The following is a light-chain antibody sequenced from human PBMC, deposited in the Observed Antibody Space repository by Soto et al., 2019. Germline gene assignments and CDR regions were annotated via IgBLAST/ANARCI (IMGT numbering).Light chain of an antibody. CDR3: AAWDDSLSGLNWV. Sequence: QSVLTQPPSASGTPGQRVTISCSGSSSNIGSNYVYWYQQLPGTAPNLLIYRNNQRPSGVPDRFSGSKSGTSASLAISGLRSEDEAVYYCAAWDDSLSGLNWVFGGGTKVTVL. CDR2: RNN. J-gene: IGLJ3*02. V-gene: IGLV1-47*01. CDR1: SSNIGSNY.